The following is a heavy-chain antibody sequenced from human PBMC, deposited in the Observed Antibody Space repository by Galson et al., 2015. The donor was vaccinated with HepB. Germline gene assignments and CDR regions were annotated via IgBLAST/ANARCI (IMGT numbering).Heavy chain of an antibody. CDR2: IKEDGSEE. V-gene: IGHV3-7*03. J-gene: IGHJ6*03. CDR3: ARGYPYFHIRSTYLNYYYMDV. Sequence: SLRLSCAASGFVFSSYWMNWVRQPPGKGLEWVANIKEDGSEENYVDSVKGRFTISRDNGKNALFLQVHSLRLEDTAVYYCARGYPYFHIRSTYLNYYYMDVWGKGTTVIVSS. D-gene: IGHD3-3*01. CDR1: GFVFSSYW.